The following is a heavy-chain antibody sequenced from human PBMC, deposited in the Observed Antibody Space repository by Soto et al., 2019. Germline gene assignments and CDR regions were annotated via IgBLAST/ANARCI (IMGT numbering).Heavy chain of an antibody. CDR1: RFTFSSYT. V-gene: IGHV3-23*01. CDR2: ISGSGGST. Sequence: EVQLLESGGGLVQPGGSLRLSCAASRFTFSSYTMNWVRQARGKGLEWVSVISGSGGSTYYADSVKGRFTISRDNSKNTLYLQMNSPRAEDTAVYYCARRSSGWYFDYWGQGTLVTVSS. D-gene: IGHD6-19*01. CDR3: ARRSSGWYFDY. J-gene: IGHJ4*02.